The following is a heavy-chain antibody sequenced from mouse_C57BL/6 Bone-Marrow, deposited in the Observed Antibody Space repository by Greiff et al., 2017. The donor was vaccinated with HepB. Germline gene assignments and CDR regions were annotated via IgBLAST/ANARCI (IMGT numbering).Heavy chain of an antibody. CDR1: GYSITSGYY. CDR2: ISYDGSN. Sequence: EVKLQESGPGLVKPSQSLSLTCSVTGYSITSGYYWNWIRQFPGNKLEWMGYISYDGSNNYNPSLKNRISITRDTSKNQFFLKLNSVTTEDTATYYCARDLRPVAGYAMDYWGQGTSVTVSS. J-gene: IGHJ4*01. D-gene: IGHD1-1*01. CDR3: ARDLRPVAGYAMDY. V-gene: IGHV3-6*01.